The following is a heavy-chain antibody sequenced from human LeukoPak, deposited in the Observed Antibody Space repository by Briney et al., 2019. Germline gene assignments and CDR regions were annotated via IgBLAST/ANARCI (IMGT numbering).Heavy chain of an antibody. V-gene: IGHV4-34*01. Sequence: PSETLSLTCAVYGGSFSGYYWSWIRQPPGKGLEWIGEINHSGSTNYNPSLKSRVTISVDTSKNQFSLKLSSVTAADTAVYYCARYAAAIERSGGSSYVFDYWGQGTLVTVSS. CDR2: INHSGST. CDR3: ARYAAAIERSGGSSYVFDY. D-gene: IGHD2-15*01. J-gene: IGHJ4*02. CDR1: GGSFSGYY.